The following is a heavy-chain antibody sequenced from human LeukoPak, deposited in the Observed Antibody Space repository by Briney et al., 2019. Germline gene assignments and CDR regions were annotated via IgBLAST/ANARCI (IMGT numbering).Heavy chain of an antibody. D-gene: IGHD3-22*01. Sequence: GGSLRLSCAASGFTFDDYTMHWVRQAPGKGLEWVSLISWDGGSTYYADSVKGQFTISRDNAKNSLYLQMNSLRAEDTAVYYCASSLNYLLLRHAFDIWGQGTMVTVSS. CDR2: ISWDGGST. CDR3: ASSLNYLLLRHAFDI. CDR1: GFTFDDYT. V-gene: IGHV3-43*01. J-gene: IGHJ3*02.